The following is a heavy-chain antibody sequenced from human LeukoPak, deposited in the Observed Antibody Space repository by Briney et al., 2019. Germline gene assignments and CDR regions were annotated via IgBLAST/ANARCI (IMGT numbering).Heavy chain of an antibody. J-gene: IGHJ6*03. V-gene: IGHV3-23*01. CDR1: GFTFSTYG. CDR3: AKDGGEYYDILTGYYPRLYYMDV. D-gene: IGHD3-9*01. Sequence: PGGSLRLSCVASGFTFSTYGMSWVRQAPGKGLEWVSAISGSGGCTYYADSVKGRFTISRDNAKNTLYLQMNSLRAEDTAVYYCAKDGGEYYDILTGYYPRLYYMDVWGKGTTVTISS. CDR2: ISGSGGCT.